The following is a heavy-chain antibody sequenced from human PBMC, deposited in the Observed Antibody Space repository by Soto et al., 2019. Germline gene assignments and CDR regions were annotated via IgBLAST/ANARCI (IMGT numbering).Heavy chain of an antibody. V-gene: IGHV2-5*02. CDR1: GLSLSTSGEA. Sequence: QITLKESGPTLVKPTQTLTLTCSFSGLSLSTSGEAVGWMRQPPGMALEWLALIYWDDDKFFNPTLKTRLTITKDTSKNQVVLTLTNMDPVDTATYSCAHYVSASPAGWFDPWGQGVLVTVSS. CDR2: IYWDDDK. J-gene: IGHJ5*02. D-gene: IGHD3-10*01. CDR3: AHYVSASPAGWFDP.